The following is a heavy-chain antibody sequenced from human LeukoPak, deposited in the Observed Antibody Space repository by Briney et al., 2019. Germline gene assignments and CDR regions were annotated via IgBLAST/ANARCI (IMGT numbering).Heavy chain of an antibody. D-gene: IGHD5-24*01. Sequence: GGSLRLSCVDSGFTFGTHSMNWVRQAPGKGLEWVSYINGGGSPIYYANSVRGRFTISRDNAKNSLYLQMNSLRAEDTAVYYCVREARERGGFDYWGQGTLVTVSS. J-gene: IGHJ4*02. CDR2: INGGGSPI. V-gene: IGHV3-48*01. CDR3: VREARERGGFDY. CDR1: GFTFGTHS.